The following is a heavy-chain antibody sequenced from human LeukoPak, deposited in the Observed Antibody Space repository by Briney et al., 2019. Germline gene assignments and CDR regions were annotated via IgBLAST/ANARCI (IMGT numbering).Heavy chain of an antibody. CDR2: IYYSGST. J-gene: IGHJ6*02. V-gene: IGHV4-30-4*01. Sequence: SETLSLTCTVSGGSISSGDYYWSWIRQPPGKGLEWIGYIYYSGSTYYNPSLKSRVTISLDTSKNQFSLKLSSVTAADTAVYYCAREQVAASDYYYYYGMDVWGQGTTVTVSS. D-gene: IGHD2-15*01. CDR1: GGSISSGDYY. CDR3: AREQVAASDYYYYYGMDV.